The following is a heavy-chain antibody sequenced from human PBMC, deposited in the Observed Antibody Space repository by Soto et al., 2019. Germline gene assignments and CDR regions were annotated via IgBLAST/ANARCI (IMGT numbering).Heavy chain of an antibody. CDR1: GFTFSSYA. CDR3: AKVLVIVVAARPAPRYFQH. CDR2: ISGSGGST. V-gene: IGHV3-23*01. J-gene: IGHJ1*01. Sequence: GGSLRLSCAASGFTFSSYAMSWVRQAPGKGPEWVSAISGSGGSTYYADSVKGRFTISRDNSKNTLYLQMNSLRAEDTAVYYCAKVLVIVVAARPAPRYFQHWGQGTLVTVSS. D-gene: IGHD6-6*01.